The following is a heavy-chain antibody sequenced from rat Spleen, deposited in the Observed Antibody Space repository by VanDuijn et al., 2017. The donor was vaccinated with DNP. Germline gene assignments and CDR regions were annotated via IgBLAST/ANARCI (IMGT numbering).Heavy chain of an antibody. CDR1: GFTFTNYD. D-gene: IGHD1-4*01. J-gene: IGHJ2*01. CDR3: ATTRVSSYFDY. V-gene: IGHV5-7*01. Sequence: EVQLVESGGGLVQPGRSMKLSCAASGFTFTNYDLAWVRQTPKKGLEWVATITYDGKTTYYRDSVKGRFTISRDNAKNTLCLQMDSLRSEDTATYYCATTRVSSYFDYWGQGVMVTVSS. CDR2: ITYDGKTT.